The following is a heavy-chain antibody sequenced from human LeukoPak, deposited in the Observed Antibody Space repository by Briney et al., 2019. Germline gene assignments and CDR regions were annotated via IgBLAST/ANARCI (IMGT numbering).Heavy chain of an antibody. V-gene: IGHV4-39*01. CDR2: IYYSGST. CDR1: GVAISSTGYY. J-gene: IGHJ3*01. CDR3: ARSLSALLAFDF. D-gene: IGHD1-26*01. Sequence: SETLSLTCSVSGVAISSTGYYWGWIRQPPGKGLEWIGSIYYSGSTAYTPSLESRVTISADTSKNQFSLELSSVTAADTAVYYCARSLSALLAFDFWGQGTMVTVSS.